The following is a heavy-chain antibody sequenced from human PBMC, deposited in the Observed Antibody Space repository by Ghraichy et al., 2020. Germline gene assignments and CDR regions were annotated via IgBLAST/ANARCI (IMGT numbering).Heavy chain of an antibody. CDR3: ARHVSTVAGSPHFDY. Sequence: SETLSLTCTVSGGSISSYYWSWIRQPPGKGLEWIGYIYYSGSTNYNPSLKSRVTISVDTSKNQFSLKLSSVTAADTAVYYCARHVSTVAGSPHFDYWGQGTLVNVSS. CDR1: GGSISSYY. J-gene: IGHJ4*02. D-gene: IGHD6-13*01. V-gene: IGHV4-59*08. CDR2: IYYSGST.